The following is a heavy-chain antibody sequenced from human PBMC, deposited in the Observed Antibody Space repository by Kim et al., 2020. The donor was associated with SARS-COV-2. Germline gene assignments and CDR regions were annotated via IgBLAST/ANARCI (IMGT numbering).Heavy chain of an antibody. CDR2: IYYSGST. J-gene: IGHJ2*01. CDR1: GGSISSYY. V-gene: IGHV4-59*01. CDR3: ARGSRDGYNWHWYFDL. Sequence: SETLSLTCTVSGGSISSYYWSWIRQPPGKGLEWIGYIYYSGSTNYNPSLKSRVTISVDTSKNQFSLKLSSVTAADTAVYYCARGSRDGYNWHWYFDLWGRGTLVTVSS. D-gene: IGHD5-12*01.